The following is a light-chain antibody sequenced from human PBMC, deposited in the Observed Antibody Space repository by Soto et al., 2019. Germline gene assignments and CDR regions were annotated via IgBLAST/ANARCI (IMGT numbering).Light chain of an antibody. CDR3: QQYTTSPWT. V-gene: IGKV1-5*01. CDR1: QSISYW. CDR2: DAS. Sequence: DIQMTQSPSTLSASVGDRVTITCRASQSISYWLAWYQQNPGKATNLLIHDASNLERGGPSRFSGSGSETEFTLTISSLQPDDFATYYCQQYTTSPWTFGQGTKVEIK. J-gene: IGKJ1*01.